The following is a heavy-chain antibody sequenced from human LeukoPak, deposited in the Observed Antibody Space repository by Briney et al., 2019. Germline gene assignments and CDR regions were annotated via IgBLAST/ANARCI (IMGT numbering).Heavy chain of an antibody. V-gene: IGHV4-61*08. J-gene: IGHJ4*02. CDR3: AREYSAFDY. D-gene: IGHD5-12*01. CDR1: GDPISTSSDY. Sequence: PSQTLSLTCTVSGDPISTSSDYKWTWIRHPPRKEREWIGYIYYSGSTNYSPALQSRVTSSVDTSNNQFSRKLPSVTAADTAVYYCAREYSAFDYWGQGTLVTVSS. CDR2: IYYSGST.